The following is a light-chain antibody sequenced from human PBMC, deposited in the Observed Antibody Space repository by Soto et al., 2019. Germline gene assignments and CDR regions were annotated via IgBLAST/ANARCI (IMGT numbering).Light chain of an antibody. Sequence: QTVVTQSSSASASLGSSVKLTCTLDSGHSSYSIAWHQQQPGKAPRYLMNLEGSGSYNKGSGVTDRFSGSSSGADRYLTISNLQLEDEADYYCETGDSNTRVFGGGTKVTVL. V-gene: IGLV4-60*02. CDR3: ETGDSNTRV. CDR1: SGHSSYS. CDR2: LEGSGSY. J-gene: IGLJ2*01.